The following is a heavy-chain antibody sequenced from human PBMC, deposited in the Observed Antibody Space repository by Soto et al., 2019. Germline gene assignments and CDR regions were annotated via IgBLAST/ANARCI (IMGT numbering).Heavy chain of an antibody. J-gene: IGHJ5*02. V-gene: IGHV1-18*01. CDR3: ARDTCISSSCSYNWFDP. Sequence: QVKLVQSGAEVKKPGASVKVSCKTSGYIFSSYGISWVRQAPGQGLEWMGWISAYNGNTHYAQNLQRRVAMTTDTSTTTVYLELRSVRFDDTAVYYCARDTCISSSCSYNWFDPWGQGTLVTVSS. CDR2: ISAYNGNT. CDR1: GYIFSSYG. D-gene: IGHD2-2*01.